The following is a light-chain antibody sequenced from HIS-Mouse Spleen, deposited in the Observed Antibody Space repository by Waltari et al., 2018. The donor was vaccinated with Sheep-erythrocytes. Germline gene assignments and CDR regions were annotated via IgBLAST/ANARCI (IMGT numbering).Light chain of an antibody. CDR2: EGS. V-gene: IGLV2-23*01. Sequence: QSALTQPASVSGSPGQSITISCTGTSSDVGSSNLVSWYQQHPGKAPKLMIYEGSKRPSGVSNRFSGSKSGNTASLTISGLQAEDEADYYCCSHAGSSTPWVFGGGTKLTVL. CDR1: SSDVGSSNL. J-gene: IGLJ3*02. CDR3: CSHAGSSTPWV.